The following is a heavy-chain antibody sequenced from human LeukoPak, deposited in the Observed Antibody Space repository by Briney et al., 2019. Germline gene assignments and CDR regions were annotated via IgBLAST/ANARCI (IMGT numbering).Heavy chain of an antibody. Sequence: GGSLILSCASSGFTGSSNYMSWIRQATGDGLEWVSVIYSGGSTYYADSVKGRYTISRYNSKSTLYIQMNSLRAEDTAVYYCARAKPKNMVRGLIMRRESRYYFDYWGQGTLVTVSS. CDR3: ARAKPKNMVRGLIMRRESRYYFDY. CDR1: GFTGSSNY. D-gene: IGHD3-10*01. V-gene: IGHV3-53*01. J-gene: IGHJ4*02. CDR2: IYSGGST.